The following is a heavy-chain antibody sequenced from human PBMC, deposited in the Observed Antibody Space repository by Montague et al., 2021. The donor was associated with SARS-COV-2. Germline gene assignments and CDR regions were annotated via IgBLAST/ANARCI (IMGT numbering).Heavy chain of an antibody. CDR1: GLTFNSYA. D-gene: IGHD6-19*01. V-gene: IGHV3-23*03. CDR3: ATRYNSGWHDALDI. Sequence: SLRLSCAASGLTFNSYAFSWVRQAPGKGLEWVSIIYRGGSITYYADALKGRYTISRDDFKNTVYLQMNSLRADDTAVYYCATRYNSGWHDALDIWGQGTMVTVSS. CDR2: IYRGGSIT. J-gene: IGHJ3*02.